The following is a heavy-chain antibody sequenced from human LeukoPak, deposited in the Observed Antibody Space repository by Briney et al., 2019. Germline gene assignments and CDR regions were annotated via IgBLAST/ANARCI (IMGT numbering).Heavy chain of an antibody. CDR1: GFTFSSYW. Sequence: GGSLRLSCAASGFTFSSYWMSWVRQAPEKGLEWVANIKQDGSEKYYVDSVKGRFTISRDNAKNSLYLQMNSLRAEDTAVYYCARVDKRDGYNYYFDYWGQGTLVTVSS. CDR3: ARVDKRDGYNYYFDY. D-gene: IGHD5-24*01. V-gene: IGHV3-7*05. CDR2: IKQDGSEK. J-gene: IGHJ4*02.